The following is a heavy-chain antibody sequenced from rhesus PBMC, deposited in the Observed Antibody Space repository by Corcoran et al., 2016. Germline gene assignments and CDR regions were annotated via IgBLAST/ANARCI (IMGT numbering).Heavy chain of an antibody. J-gene: IGHJ2*01. CDR3: ARHRSTGSSPYWYFDI. CDR2: ISGSSGST. V-gene: IGHV4-99*01. Sequence: QVQLQESGPGLVKPSETLSLTCAVSVYSIISGYSWGWIRQPPGQRLDYSGYISGSSGSTYYNPSHKSRVTISKDTSKNQFSLKLSSVTAADTAVYYCARHRSTGSSPYWYFDIWGPGTPITISS. D-gene: IGHD4-29*01. CDR1: VYSIISGYS.